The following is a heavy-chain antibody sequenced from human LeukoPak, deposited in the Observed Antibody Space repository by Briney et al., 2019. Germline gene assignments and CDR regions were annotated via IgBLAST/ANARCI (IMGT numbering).Heavy chain of an antibody. CDR2: ISGSGGST. Sequence: GGSLRLSCAASGFTFSSYALSWVRHAPGKGLEGVSAISGSGGSTYYADSVKGRFTISRDNSKNTLYLQMNSLRAEDTAVYYCAKDGGYYLGYWGQGTLVTVSS. CDR3: AKDGGYYLGY. D-gene: IGHD3-10*01. J-gene: IGHJ4*02. CDR1: GFTFSSYA. V-gene: IGHV3-23*01.